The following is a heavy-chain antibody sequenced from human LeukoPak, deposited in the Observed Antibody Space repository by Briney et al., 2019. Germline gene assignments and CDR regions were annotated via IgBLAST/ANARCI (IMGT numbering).Heavy chain of an antibody. V-gene: IGHV3-23*01. D-gene: IGHD4-23*01. CDR3: AKGVSGGNHFDY. CDR1: GFTFSSHA. Sequence: PGGSLRLSCAASGFTFSSHAMSWVRQAPGKGLEWVSAISGSGGSTYYADSVKGRFTISRDNSKNTLYLQMNSLRAEDTAVYYCAKGVSGGNHFDYWGQGTLVTVSS. CDR2: ISGSGGST. J-gene: IGHJ4*02.